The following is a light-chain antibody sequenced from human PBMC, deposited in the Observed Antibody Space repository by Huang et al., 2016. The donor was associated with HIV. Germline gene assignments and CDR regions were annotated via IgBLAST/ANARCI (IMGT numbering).Light chain of an antibody. CDR2: DTS. Sequence: IVLTQSPATLAWYPGERVTLSCRASQSVGNYIAWYQQHPGQSPKLLISDTSNRATGTPVRFSGSGSGTDFTLTISSLESEDFAVYYCQQRSGGVTFGGGTKVQVK. CDR1: QSVGNY. CDR3: QQRSGGVT. V-gene: IGKV3-11*01. J-gene: IGKJ4*01.